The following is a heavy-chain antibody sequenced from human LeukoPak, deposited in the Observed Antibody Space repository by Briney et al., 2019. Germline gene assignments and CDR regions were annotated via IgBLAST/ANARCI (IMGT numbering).Heavy chain of an antibody. V-gene: IGHV5-51*01. CDR2: IYPGDSDT. D-gene: IGHD6-13*01. CDR3: AREVGYSSSSPFDY. Sequence: GESLEISCKVSGYSFSSYWIGWVRQMPGKGLEWMGIIYPGDSDTRYSPSFQGQVTISVDKSISSAYLQWSSLKASDTAMYYCAREVGYSSSSPFDYWGQGTLVTVSS. J-gene: IGHJ4*02. CDR1: GYSFSSYW.